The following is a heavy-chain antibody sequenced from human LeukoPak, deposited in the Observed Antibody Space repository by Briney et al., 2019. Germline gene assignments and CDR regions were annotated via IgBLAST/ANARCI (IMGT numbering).Heavy chain of an antibody. CDR3: ASPAGY. Sequence: SGTLSLTCAVSGYSISSGYYWGWIRQPPGKGLEWIGSIYHSGSTYYNPSLKSRVTISVDTSKNQFSLKLSSVTAADTAVYYCASPAGYWGQGTLVTVSS. D-gene: IGHD6-13*01. CDR2: IYHSGST. CDR1: GYSISSGYY. V-gene: IGHV4-38-2*01. J-gene: IGHJ4*02.